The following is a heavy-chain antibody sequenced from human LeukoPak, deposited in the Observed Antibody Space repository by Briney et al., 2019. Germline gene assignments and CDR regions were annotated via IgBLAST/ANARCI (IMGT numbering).Heavy chain of an antibody. CDR1: GFPFSNYW. J-gene: IGHJ4*02. Sequence: AGGSLRLSCAASGFPFSNYWMSWVRQAPGKGLAWVANIKHDGSEQYYVDSVKGRFTISRDNSKNTLYLQMNSLKAEDTAVYYCARGEWLRFFNYWGQGTLVTVSS. D-gene: IGHD5-12*01. CDR3: ARGEWLRFFNY. V-gene: IGHV3-7*01. CDR2: IKHDGSEQ.